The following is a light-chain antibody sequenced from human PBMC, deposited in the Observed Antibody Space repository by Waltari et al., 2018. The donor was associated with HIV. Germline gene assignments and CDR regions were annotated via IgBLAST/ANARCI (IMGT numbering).Light chain of an antibody. CDR1: SSNIGSNY. CDR2: RNN. CDR3: AAWDDSLSGRV. V-gene: IGLV1-47*01. Sequence: QSVLTQPPSASGTPGQRVTISCSGSSSNIGSNYVYWYQHFPGTTPKLLIYRNNPRRSGAPARFSGSKSGSSASLAVSGLRSEDEADYYCAAWDDSLSGRVFGGGTKLTVL. J-gene: IGLJ3*02.